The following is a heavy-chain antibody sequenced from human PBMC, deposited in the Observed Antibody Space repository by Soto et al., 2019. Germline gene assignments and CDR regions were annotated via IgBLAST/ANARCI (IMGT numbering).Heavy chain of an antibody. CDR1: GYTFTSYG. D-gene: IGHD3-3*01. CDR3: ARYGKLRFLEWLISGGAFDI. J-gene: IGHJ3*02. V-gene: IGHV1-18*04. CDR2: ISAYNGNT. Sequence: ASVKVSCKASGYTFTSYGISWVRQAPGQGLELMGWISAYNGNTNYAQKLQGRVTMTTDTSTSTAYMELRSLRSDDTAVYYCARYGKLRFLEWLISGGAFDIWGQGTMVTVSS.